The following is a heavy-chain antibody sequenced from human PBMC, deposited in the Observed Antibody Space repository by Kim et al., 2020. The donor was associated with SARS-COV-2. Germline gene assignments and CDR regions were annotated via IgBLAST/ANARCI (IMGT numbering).Heavy chain of an antibody. CDR3: ARDLGPISSFGRQNAWYYGMDV. V-gene: IGHV3-48*03. CDR2: ISSSGSTI. Sequence: GGSLRLSCAASGFTFSSYEMNWVRQAPGKGLEWVSYISSSGSTIYYADSVKGRFTISRDNAKNSLYLQMNSLRAEDTAVYYCARDLGPISSFGRQNAWYYGMDVWGQGTTVTVSS. D-gene: IGHD3-3*02. J-gene: IGHJ6*02. CDR1: GFTFSSYE.